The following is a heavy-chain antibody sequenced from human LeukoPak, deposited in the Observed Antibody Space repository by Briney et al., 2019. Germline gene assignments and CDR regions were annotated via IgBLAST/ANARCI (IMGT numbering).Heavy chain of an antibody. CDR2: ITSTAYSI. V-gene: IGHV3-11*01. J-gene: IGHJ4*02. CDR1: GFTFSDYH. CDR3: ARDRSGYDPRRDDC. Sequence: GGSLRLSCVVSGFTFSDYHMSWIRQAPGKGLEWVSYITSTAYSIYYADSVKGRFTVSRDNAKNSLFLQMNGLRAEDTAVYYCARDRSGYDPRRDDCWGQGTLVTVSS. D-gene: IGHD5-12*01.